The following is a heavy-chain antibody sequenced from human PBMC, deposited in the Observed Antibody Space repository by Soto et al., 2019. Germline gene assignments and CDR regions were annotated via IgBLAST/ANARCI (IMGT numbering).Heavy chain of an antibody. CDR3: AKGRGGSGSLTPRVDF. CDR1: GFTFNNYA. V-gene: IGHV3-23*01. J-gene: IGHJ4*02. D-gene: IGHD3-10*01. Sequence: EVQLLESGGGLVQPGGSLRLSCAASGFTFNNYAMTWVRQAPGKGLEWVSAISGGGDTTSYADSVKGRFSVSRDGSKNTLYLQVSSLGAEDTALYFCAKGRGGSGSLTPRVDFWGQETLVTVSS. CDR2: ISGGGDTT.